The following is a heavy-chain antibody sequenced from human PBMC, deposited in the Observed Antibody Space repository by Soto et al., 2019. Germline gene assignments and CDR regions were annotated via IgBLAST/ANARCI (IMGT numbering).Heavy chain of an antibody. CDR1: GYSFTSYW. CDR2: IYPGDSDT. J-gene: IGHJ3*02. Sequence: PGESLKISCKGSGYSFTSYWIGWVRQMPGKGLEWMGIIYPGDSDTRYSPSFQGQVTISADKSISTAYLQRSSLKASDTATYYCACSIAAAPDAFDIWGQGTMVTVSS. D-gene: IGHD6-13*01. V-gene: IGHV5-51*01. CDR3: ACSIAAAPDAFDI.